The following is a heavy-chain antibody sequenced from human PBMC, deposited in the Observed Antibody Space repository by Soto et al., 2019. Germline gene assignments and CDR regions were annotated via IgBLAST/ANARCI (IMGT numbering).Heavy chain of an antibody. D-gene: IGHD2-2*01. V-gene: IGHV3-30-3*01. J-gene: IGHJ4*02. CDR2: ISYDVSNK. CDR3: ARGDGPAAMSDYFDY. CDR1: GFTFSSYA. Sequence: QVQLVESGGGVVQPGRSLRLSCAASGFTFSSYAMNWVRQAPGKGLEWVAVISYDVSNKYYADSVKGRFTISRDNSKNTLYVQMKSLRAEDTAVYYCARGDGPAAMSDYFDYWGQGSLVTVSS.